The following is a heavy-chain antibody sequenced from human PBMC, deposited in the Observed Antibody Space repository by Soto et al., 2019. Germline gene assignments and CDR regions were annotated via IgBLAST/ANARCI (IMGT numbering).Heavy chain of an antibody. Sequence: HPGGSLRLSCAASGFTLSSYAMSWVRQAPGKGLEWVSAISGSGGSTYYADSVKGRFTISRDNSKNTLYLQMNSLRAEDTAVYYCAKLPEYHYYYDSSALRQHDAFDIWGQGTMVTVSS. CDR1: GFTLSSYA. CDR2: ISGSGGST. J-gene: IGHJ3*02. D-gene: IGHD3-22*01. CDR3: AKLPEYHYYYDSSALRQHDAFDI. V-gene: IGHV3-23*01.